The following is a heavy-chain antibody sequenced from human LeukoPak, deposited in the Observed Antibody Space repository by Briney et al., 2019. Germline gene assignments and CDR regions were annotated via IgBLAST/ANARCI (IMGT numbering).Heavy chain of an antibody. CDR1: GGSISSYY. Sequence: PSETLSLTCTVSGGSISSYYWSWIRQPPGKGLEWIGYIYYSGSTNYNPSLKSRVTISVDTSKNQFSLKLSSVTAADTAVYYCARHEVVRGLYFDYWGQGTLVTVSS. V-gene: IGHV4-59*08. CDR2: IYYSGST. CDR3: ARHEVVRGLYFDY. D-gene: IGHD3-10*01. J-gene: IGHJ4*02.